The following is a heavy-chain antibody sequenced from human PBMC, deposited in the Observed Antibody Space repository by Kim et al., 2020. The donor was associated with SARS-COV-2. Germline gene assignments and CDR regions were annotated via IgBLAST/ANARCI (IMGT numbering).Heavy chain of an antibody. Sequence: GGSLRLSCAASGFTFSSYAMHWVRQAPGKGLEWVAVISYDGSNKYYADSVKGRFTISRDNSKNTLYLQMNSLRAEDTAVYYCARGGGRGYSYGYFDYWG. V-gene: IGHV3-30*04. CDR3: ARGGGRGYSYGYFDY. D-gene: IGHD5-18*01. CDR1: GFTFSSYA. J-gene: IGHJ4*01. CDR2: ISYDGSNK.